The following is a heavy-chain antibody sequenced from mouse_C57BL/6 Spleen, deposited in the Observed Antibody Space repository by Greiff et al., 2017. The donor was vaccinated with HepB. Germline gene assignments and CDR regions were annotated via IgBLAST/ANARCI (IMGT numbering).Heavy chain of an antibody. J-gene: IGHJ2*01. Sequence: EVKLVESGGGLVQPKGSLKLSCAASGFTFNTYAMHWVRQAPGKGLEWVARIRSKSSNYATYYADSVKDRFTISRDDSQSMLYLQMNNLKTEDTAMYYCVRGASNCYGSSYLDYWGQGTTLTVSS. CDR1: GFTFNTYA. V-gene: IGHV10-3*01. D-gene: IGHD1-1*01. CDR2: IRSKSSNYAT. CDR3: VRGASNCYGSSYLDY.